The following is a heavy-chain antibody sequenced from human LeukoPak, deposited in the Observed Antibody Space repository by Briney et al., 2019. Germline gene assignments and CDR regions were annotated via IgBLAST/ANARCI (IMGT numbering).Heavy chain of an antibody. V-gene: IGHV4-59*01. J-gene: IGHJ3*02. CDR3: ARASPYYDILTGYSVDAFDI. CDR1: GGSISSYY. CDR2: IYYSGST. Sequence: PSETLSLTCTVSGGSISSYYWSWIRQPPGKGLEWIGYIYYSGSTNYNPSLKSRVTISVDTSKNQFSLKLSSVTAADTAVYYCARASPYYDILTGYSVDAFDIWGQGTMVTVSS. D-gene: IGHD3-9*01.